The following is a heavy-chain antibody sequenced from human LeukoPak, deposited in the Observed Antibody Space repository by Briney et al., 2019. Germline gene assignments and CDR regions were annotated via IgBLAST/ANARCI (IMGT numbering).Heavy chain of an antibody. CDR1: GFTFGDDT. J-gene: IGHJ6*02. V-gene: IGHV3-7*04. D-gene: IGHD4-17*01. CDR2: INLHGSEK. Sequence: GGSLRLSCTPSGFTFGDDTMSWFRQAPGKGLEWVANINLHGSEKYYVDSVEGRFTISRDNAKNSLFLQMNSLRAEDTAVYYCARGLYGDYYYYGMDVWGQGTTVTVSS. CDR3: ARGLYGDYYYYGMDV.